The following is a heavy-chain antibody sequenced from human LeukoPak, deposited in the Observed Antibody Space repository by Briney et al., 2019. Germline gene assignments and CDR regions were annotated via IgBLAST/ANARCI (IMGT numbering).Heavy chain of an antibody. V-gene: IGHV4-59*08. CDR2: IYSSGTT. J-gene: IGHJ4*02. CDR1: GDSISSYY. D-gene: IGHD6-19*01. Sequence: SETLSLTCTVSGDSISSYYWSWIRQPPGKGLEWIGYIYSSGTTNYNPSLNSRVTMSLDTSNNQFSLKVNSVTAADTAVYYCARHKLGSSRFYFDSWGQGTLVTVSS. CDR3: ARHKLGSSRFYFDS.